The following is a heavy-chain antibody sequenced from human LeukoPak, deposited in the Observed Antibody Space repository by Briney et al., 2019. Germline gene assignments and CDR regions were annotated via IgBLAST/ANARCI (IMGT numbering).Heavy chain of an antibody. CDR3: SKGLYDSSGYYPTPDY. D-gene: IGHD3-22*01. CDR1: GFTFRSYG. J-gene: IGHJ4*02. V-gene: IGHV3-30*02. CDR2: IRYDGSNK. Sequence: GGSLRLSCAASGFTFRSYGMHWVRQAPGKGLEWVAFIRYDGSNKYYADSVKGRFTISRDNSKNTLYLQMNSLRAEDTAVYYCSKGLYDSSGYYPTPDYWGQGTLVTVSS.